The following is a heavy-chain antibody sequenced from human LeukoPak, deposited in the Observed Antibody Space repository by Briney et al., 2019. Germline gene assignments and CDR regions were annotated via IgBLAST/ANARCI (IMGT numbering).Heavy chain of an antibody. D-gene: IGHD3-10*01. CDR3: ARGAKFRSYGSGTYYTSLPFDP. CDR2: INTGNGNT. J-gene: IGHJ5*02. CDR1: GYTFTTYT. V-gene: IGHV1-3*03. Sequence: EASVKVSCKASGYTFTTYTLHWVRQAPGQRLQWMGCINTGNGNTKYSQEFQGRVTITRDTSASTAYMELSSLNSEDMAVYYCARGAKFRSYGSGTYYTSLPFDPWGQGTLVSVSS.